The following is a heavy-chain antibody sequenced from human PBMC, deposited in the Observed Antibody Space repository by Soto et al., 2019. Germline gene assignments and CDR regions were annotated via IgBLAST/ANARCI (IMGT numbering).Heavy chain of an antibody. J-gene: IGHJ4*02. CDR1: GFTFTSSA. D-gene: IGHD6-6*01. CDR3: AAEITSSSSHHDY. CDR2: IVVGSGNT. V-gene: IGHV1-58*01. Sequence: GASVKVSCKASGFTFTSSAVQWVRQARGQRLEWIGWIVVGSGNTNYAQKFQERVTITRDMSTSTAYMELSSLRSEDTAVYYCAAEITSSSSHHDYWGQGTLVTVSS.